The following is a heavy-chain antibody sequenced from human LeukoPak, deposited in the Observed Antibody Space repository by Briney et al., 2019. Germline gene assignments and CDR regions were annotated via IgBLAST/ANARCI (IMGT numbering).Heavy chain of an antibody. Sequence: SVRVSCKASGGTFSSYAISWVRQAPGQGLEWMGWIIPIFGIANYAQKFQGRVTITADKSTSTAYMELSSLRSEDTAVYYCARGPGRKGIAYCGDDCYSFDYWGQGTLVTVSS. CDR1: GGTFSSYA. CDR2: IIPIFGIA. CDR3: ARGPGRKGIAYCGDDCYSFDY. D-gene: IGHD2-21*02. J-gene: IGHJ4*02. V-gene: IGHV1-69*10.